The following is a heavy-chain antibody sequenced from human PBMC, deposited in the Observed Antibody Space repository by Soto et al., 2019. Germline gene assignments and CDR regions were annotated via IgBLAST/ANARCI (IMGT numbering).Heavy chain of an antibody. CDR2: ISNDGSNK. CDR1: GFTFSSHG. J-gene: IGHJ4*02. D-gene: IGHD3-22*01. CDR3: AKEWVYDSSGWSFDY. V-gene: IGHV3-30*18. Sequence: QVQLVESGGGVVQPGRSLRLSCAAAGFTFSSHGMHRVRQAPGKGLEWVAVISNDGSNKYYADSVKGRFTISRDNSKNTLYLQMNSLRAEDTAVYYCAKEWVYDSSGWSFDYWGQGTLVTVSS.